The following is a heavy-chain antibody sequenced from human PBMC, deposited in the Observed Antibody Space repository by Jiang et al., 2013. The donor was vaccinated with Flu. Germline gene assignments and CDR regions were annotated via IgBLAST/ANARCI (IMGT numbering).Heavy chain of an antibody. V-gene: IGHV4-39*01. CDR2: IYYSGST. CDR1: GGSISSSSYY. J-gene: IGHJ6*03. D-gene: IGHD2-15*01. Sequence: PGLVKPSETLSLTCTVSGGSISSSSYYWGWIRQPPGKGLEWIASIYYSGSTYYNPSLKSRVTISVDTSKNQFSLKLSSVTAADTAVYYCARLRYCSGGTCSFDYYYMDVWGKGTTVTVSS. CDR3: ARLRYCSGGTCSFDYYYMDV.